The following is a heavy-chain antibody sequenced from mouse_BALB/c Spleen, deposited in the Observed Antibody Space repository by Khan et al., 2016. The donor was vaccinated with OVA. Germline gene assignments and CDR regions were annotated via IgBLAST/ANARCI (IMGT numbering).Heavy chain of an antibody. CDR1: GYTFTSYT. V-gene: IGHV1-4*02. CDR3: VRGTPYAMDY. Sequence: QVQLQQSAAELARPGASVKMSCKAPGYTFTSYTMHWVKQRPGQGLEWIGYVNPSSGYTEYNQKFNDKTTLTADKSSSTAYMQLSSLTSEDSAVYYCVRGTPYAMDYWGQGTSVTVSS. D-gene: IGHD2-14*01. CDR2: VNPSSGYT. J-gene: IGHJ4*01.